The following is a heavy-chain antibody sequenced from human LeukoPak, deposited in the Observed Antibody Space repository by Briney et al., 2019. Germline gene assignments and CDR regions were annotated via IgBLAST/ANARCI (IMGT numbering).Heavy chain of an antibody. CDR2: IFTSGST. Sequence: SETVSLTCTVSGGSISSYYWSWIRQPAGKGLEWIGRIFTSGSTNYNPSLKTRVTISVDTSKNQFSLKLSSVTAADTAVYYCARSGIGVVIDSTYWFDSWGQGTLVTVSS. V-gene: IGHV4-4*07. CDR1: GGSISSYY. CDR3: ARSGIGVVIDSTYWFDS. D-gene: IGHD3-3*01. J-gene: IGHJ5*01.